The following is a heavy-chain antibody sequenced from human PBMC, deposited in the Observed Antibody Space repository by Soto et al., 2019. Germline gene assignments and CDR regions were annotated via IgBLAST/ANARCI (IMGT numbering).Heavy chain of an antibody. V-gene: IGHV4-30-4*01. D-gene: IGHD6-6*01. CDR1: GGSISSDAYY. J-gene: IGHJ4*02. CDR2: IYYSGST. CDR3: ARELSNSPDYFDY. Sequence: TLSLTCTVSGGSISSDAYYWSWIRQPPGKGLEWIGYIYYSGSTAYNPSLKTRLIISIDTSKNQFSLNLNSVSGADTAVYYCARELSNSPDYFDYWGQGPLVTVSS.